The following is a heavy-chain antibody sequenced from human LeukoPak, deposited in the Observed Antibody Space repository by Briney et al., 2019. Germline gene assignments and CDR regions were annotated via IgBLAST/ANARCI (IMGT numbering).Heavy chain of an antibody. CDR3: ASGVVIRGSGEFDY. CDR2: ISSSSSYI. D-gene: IGHD3-10*01. CDR1: GFTFSSYS. V-gene: IGHV3-21*01. Sequence: GGSLRLSCAASGFTFSSYSMNWVRQAPGKGLEWVSSISSSSSYIYYADSVKGRFTISRDNAKNSLYPQMNSLRAEDTAVYYCASGVVIRGSGEFDYWGQGTLVTVSS. J-gene: IGHJ4*02.